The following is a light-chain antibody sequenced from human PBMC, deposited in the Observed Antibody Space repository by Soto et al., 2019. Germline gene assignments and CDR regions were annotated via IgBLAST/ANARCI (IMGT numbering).Light chain of an antibody. CDR1: DIGSKS. Sequence: SYELTQPPSVSVAPGKTATITCGGHDIGSKSVHWYQQKPGQAPVVVIYYDRARPSGIPERISGSKSGNTATLTITRVGAGDEADYYCQVWDSSRDHVVFGGGTKLTVL. V-gene: IGLV3-21*04. CDR2: YDR. CDR3: QVWDSSRDHVV. J-gene: IGLJ2*01.